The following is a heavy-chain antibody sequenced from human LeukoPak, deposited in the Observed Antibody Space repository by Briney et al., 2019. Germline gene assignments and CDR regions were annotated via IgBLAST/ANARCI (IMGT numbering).Heavy chain of an antibody. Sequence: GGSLRLSCAASGFXFSSYWIHWVRQAPGKGLVWVSRINSDGSSTSYADSVKGRFTISRDNAKNTLYLQMNSLRAEDTAVYYCARDLYLSGWQLWPPHYWGQGTLVTVSS. CDR3: ARDLYLSGWQLWPPHY. CDR1: GFXFSSYW. J-gene: IGHJ4*02. V-gene: IGHV3-74*01. D-gene: IGHD5-18*01. CDR2: INSDGSST.